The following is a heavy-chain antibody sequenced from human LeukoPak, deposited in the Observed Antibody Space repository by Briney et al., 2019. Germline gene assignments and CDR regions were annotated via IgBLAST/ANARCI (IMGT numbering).Heavy chain of an antibody. Sequence: ASVKVSRKTCGYTFIAYCLNWVRQARGQGLEWMGWINPNTGDTNKAQKFQARVTMTRDTSIRTAYMELSRLRSDAPSVYYCAREVYYYDGRAPPAAFDIWGEGKMGTVSS. CDR2: INPNTGDT. J-gene: IGHJ3*02. V-gene: IGHV1-2*02. CDR3: AREVYYYDGRAPPAAFDI. CDR1: GYTFIAYC. D-gene: IGHD3-22*01.